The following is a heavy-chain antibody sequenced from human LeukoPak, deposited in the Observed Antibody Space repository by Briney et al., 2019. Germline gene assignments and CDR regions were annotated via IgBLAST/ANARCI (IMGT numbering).Heavy chain of an antibody. D-gene: IGHD3-22*01. CDR3: AKDWLDYYDSSGSSSNWFDP. CDR2: ISGSGGST. V-gene: IGHV3-23*01. CDR1: GFTFSSYA. J-gene: IGHJ5*02. Sequence: GGSLRLSCAASGFTFSSYAMSWVRQAPGKGLGWVSAISGSGGSTYYADSVKGRFTISRDNSKNTLYLQMNSLRAEDTAVYYCAKDWLDYYDSSGSSSNWFDPWGQGTLVTVSS.